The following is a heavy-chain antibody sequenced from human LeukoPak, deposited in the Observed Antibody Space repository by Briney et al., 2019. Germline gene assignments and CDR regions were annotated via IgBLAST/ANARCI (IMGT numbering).Heavy chain of an antibody. CDR1: GGSFSGYY. Sequence: SETLSLTCAVYGGSFSGYYWSWIRQPPGKGLEWIGEINHSGSTNYNPSLKSRVTISVDTSKNQFSLKLSSVTAADTAVYYCARGRERDGYPTNSDYWGQGTLVTVSS. CDR2: INHSGST. CDR3: ARGRERDGYPTNSDY. D-gene: IGHD5-24*01. J-gene: IGHJ4*02. V-gene: IGHV4-34*01.